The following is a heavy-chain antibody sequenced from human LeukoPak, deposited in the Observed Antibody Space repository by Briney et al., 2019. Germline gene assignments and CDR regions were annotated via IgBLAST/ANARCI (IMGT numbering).Heavy chain of an antibody. CDR2: IYYSGST. Sequence: SQTLSLTCTVSGGSISSGYYYWSWIRQPPGKGLEWIGYIYYSGSTYYNPSLKSRITISLDTSKNQFSLKLSSVTAADTAVYYCARGTRGYFQHWGQGTLVTVSS. V-gene: IGHV4-30-4*01. CDR3: ARGTRGYFQH. CDR1: GGSISSGYYY. D-gene: IGHD2-2*01. J-gene: IGHJ1*01.